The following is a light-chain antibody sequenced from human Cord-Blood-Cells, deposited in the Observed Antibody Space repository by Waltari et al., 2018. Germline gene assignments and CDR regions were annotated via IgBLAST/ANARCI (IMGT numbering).Light chain of an antibody. Sequence: QSVLPQPPSASGTPGQRVTIPSSGSSSNIGSTYVYWYQQLPGTAPKLLIYRNNQRPSGVPDRFSGSKSGTSASLAISGLRSEDEADYYCAAWDDSLSGWVFGGGTKLTVL. J-gene: IGLJ3*02. CDR3: AAWDDSLSGWV. V-gene: IGLV1-47*01. CDR2: RNN. CDR1: SSNIGSTY.